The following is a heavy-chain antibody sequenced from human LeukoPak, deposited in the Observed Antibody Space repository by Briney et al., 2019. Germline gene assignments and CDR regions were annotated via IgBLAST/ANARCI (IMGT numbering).Heavy chain of an antibody. V-gene: IGHV4-39*01. CDR3: ARLNGVTVFGAVIPEGWFDP. CDR2: INFRREA. CDR1: GDSFDIRAFF. D-gene: IGHD3-3*01. Sequence: PSETLSLTCTVYGDSFDIRAFFWAWARQAPGKGLEYVGSINFRREAYYAESLKARVTIYADMSNSQFSLALKSVSASDTAVYYCARLNGVTVFGAVIPEGWFDPWGQGTLVTVSS. J-gene: IGHJ5*02.